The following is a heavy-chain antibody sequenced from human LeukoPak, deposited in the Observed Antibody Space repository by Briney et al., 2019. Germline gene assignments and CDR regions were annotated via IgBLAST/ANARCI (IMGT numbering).Heavy chain of an antibody. D-gene: IGHD3-10*01. Sequence: ASVKVSCKASGYTITSYYMHWVRQAPGQGLEGMGVINPSGGSTDYEQKFQGRVTMTRDTSTSTVYMELSSLRSEDTAVYYCARVRGNYYGMDVWGQGTTVTVSS. V-gene: IGHV1-46*01. CDR3: ARVRGNYYGMDV. CDR2: INPSGGST. J-gene: IGHJ6*02. CDR1: GYTITSYY.